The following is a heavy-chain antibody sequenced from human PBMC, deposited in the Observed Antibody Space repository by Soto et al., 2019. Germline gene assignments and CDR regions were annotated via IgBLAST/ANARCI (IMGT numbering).Heavy chain of an antibody. Sequence: GGSLRLSCAASGFNFEDYAMYWVRQPPGKGLEWISLISWDGISPYYADSVKGRFTISRDNSKNSLYLQMNSLRTEDTAFYYCAKEYSRHYHWIDYWGQGTLVTVSS. CDR2: ISWDGISP. CDR3: AKEYSRHYHWIDY. CDR1: GFNFEDYA. D-gene: IGHD1-26*01. J-gene: IGHJ4*02. V-gene: IGHV3-43*01.